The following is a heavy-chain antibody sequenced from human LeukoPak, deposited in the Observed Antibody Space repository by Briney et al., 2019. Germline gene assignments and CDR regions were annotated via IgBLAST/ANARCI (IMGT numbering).Heavy chain of an antibody. V-gene: IGHV1-8*01. CDR3: ARLSQGNSNYGRDDAFDI. J-gene: IGHJ3*02. Sequence: ASVKVSCKASGYTFTSYDINWVRQATGQGLEWMGWMNPNSGNTGYAQKFQGRVTMTRNTSISTAYMELSSLRSEDTAVYYCARLSQGNSNYGRDDAFDIWGQGTMVTVSS. CDR2: MNPNSGNT. CDR1: GYTFTSYD. D-gene: IGHD4-11*01.